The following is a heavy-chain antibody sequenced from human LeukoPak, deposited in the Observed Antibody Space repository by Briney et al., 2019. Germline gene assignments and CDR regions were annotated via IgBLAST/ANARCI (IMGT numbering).Heavy chain of an antibody. V-gene: IGHV3-23*01. CDR2: ISGSGHST. D-gene: IGHD2/OR15-2a*01. CDR3: AKGNIFDS. Sequence: GGSLRLSCAASGFTFSSYALSWVRQAPGKGLEWVSAISGSGHSTYYADSVKGRFTISRDNAKNSLYLQMKSLRADDTAIYYCAKGNIFDSWGQGILVTVSS. CDR1: GFTFSSYA. J-gene: IGHJ4*02.